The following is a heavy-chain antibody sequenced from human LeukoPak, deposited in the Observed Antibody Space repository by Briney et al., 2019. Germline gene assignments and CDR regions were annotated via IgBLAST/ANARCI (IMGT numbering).Heavy chain of an antibody. Sequence: GGSLRLSCAASGFTFSDFAMSWVRQPPGKGLQWVSTISEKGGSAYYACSLQGRFAISRDNSKNTVYLQLNSLRVEDTALYYCAKTIGLVTGIEFVRFGMDVWGQGTTVTVSS. J-gene: IGHJ6*02. CDR2: ISEKGGSA. V-gene: IGHV3-23*01. CDR3: AKTIGLVTGIEFVRFGMDV. CDR1: GFTFSDFA. D-gene: IGHD2-21*02.